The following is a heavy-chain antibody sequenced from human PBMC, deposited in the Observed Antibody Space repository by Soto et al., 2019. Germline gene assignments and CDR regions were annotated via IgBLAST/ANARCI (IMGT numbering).Heavy chain of an antibody. Sequence: ASVKVSCXVSGYTLTELSMHWVRQAPGKGLEWMGGFDPEDGETIYAQKFQGRVTMTEDTSTDTAYMELSSLRSEDTAVYYCATVIGLEWLNFDYWGQGTLVTVSS. CDR1: GYTLTELS. V-gene: IGHV1-24*01. CDR2: FDPEDGET. D-gene: IGHD3-3*01. CDR3: ATVIGLEWLNFDY. J-gene: IGHJ4*02.